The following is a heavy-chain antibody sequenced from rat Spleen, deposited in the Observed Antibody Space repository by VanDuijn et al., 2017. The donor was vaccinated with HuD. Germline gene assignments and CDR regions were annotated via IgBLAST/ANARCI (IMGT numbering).Heavy chain of an antibody. CDR1: GFTFSDYY. Sequence: EVQLVESGGALVQPGRSLKLSCAASGFTFSDYYMAWVRQAPTKGLEWVASISYDGGDTYYRDSVKGRFTISRDNSKSSLYLQMDSLRSEDTATYYCVRRHYGYTDYFDYWGQGVMVTVSS. J-gene: IGHJ2*01. D-gene: IGHD1-9*01. V-gene: IGHV5-20*01. CDR3: VRRHYGYTDYFDY. CDR2: ISYDGGDT.